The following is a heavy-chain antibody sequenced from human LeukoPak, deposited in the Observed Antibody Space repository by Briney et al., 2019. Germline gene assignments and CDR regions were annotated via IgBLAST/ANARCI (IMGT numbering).Heavy chain of an antibody. J-gene: IGHJ3*01. CDR3: ARKGNAFDV. V-gene: IGHV3-7*01. CDR1: GFTFTSYW. CDR2: VKQNGSEK. Sequence: GGSLRLSCAASGFTFTSYWMNWVRQVPGKGLEWVAIVKQNGSEKYYVDSVKGRFTISRDNAKSSLYLQMNSLRAEDTAVYYCARKGNAFDVWGQGTMVTDSS.